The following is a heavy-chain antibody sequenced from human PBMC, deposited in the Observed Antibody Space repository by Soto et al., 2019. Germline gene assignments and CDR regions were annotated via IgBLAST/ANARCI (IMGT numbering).Heavy chain of an antibody. CDR1: GYTFTSYA. V-gene: IGHV1-3*01. Sequence: GASVKVSCKASGYTFTSYAMHWVRQAPGQRLEWMGWINAGNGNTKYSQKFQGRVTITRDTSASTAYMELSSLRSEDTAVYYCARDSSGYYSNWFDPWGQGTLVTVSS. J-gene: IGHJ5*02. CDR3: ARDSSGYYSNWFDP. CDR2: INAGNGNT. D-gene: IGHD3-22*01.